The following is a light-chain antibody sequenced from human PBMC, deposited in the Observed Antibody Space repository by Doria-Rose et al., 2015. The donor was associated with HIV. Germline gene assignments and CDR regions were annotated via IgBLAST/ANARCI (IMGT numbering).Light chain of an antibody. Sequence: IQLTQSPSSFSASTGDRVTITCRASQGISSYLAWYQQEPGKAPNLLIYAASTLQSGVPSRFGGSGSGTDFTLTISCLQSEDFATYYCQQYYSYPRAFGQGTRLEIK. CDR3: QQYYSYPRA. V-gene: IGKV1-8*01. CDR2: AAS. CDR1: QGISSY. J-gene: IGKJ5*01.